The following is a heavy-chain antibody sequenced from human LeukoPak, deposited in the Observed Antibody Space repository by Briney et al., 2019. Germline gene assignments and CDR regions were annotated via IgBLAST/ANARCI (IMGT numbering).Heavy chain of an antibody. CDR3: ARVWFGELLSPFDY. V-gene: IGHV3-30-3*01. J-gene: IGHJ4*02. Sequence: GRSLRLSCAASGFTFSSYAMHWVRQAPGKGLEWVADISYDGSNKYYADSVKGRFTISRDNSKNTLYLQMNSLRAEDTAVYYCARVWFGELLSPFDYGGQGTLVTVSS. D-gene: IGHD3-10*01. CDR2: ISYDGSNK. CDR1: GFTFSSYA.